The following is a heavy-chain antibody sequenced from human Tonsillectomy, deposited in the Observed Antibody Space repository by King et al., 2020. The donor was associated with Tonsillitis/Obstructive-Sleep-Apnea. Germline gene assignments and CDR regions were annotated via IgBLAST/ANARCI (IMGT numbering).Heavy chain of an antibody. Sequence: VQLVESGGGLVKPGGSLRLSCAASGFTFSNAWMSWVRHAPGKGLEWVGRIKSKNEGGTTDYAAPVKGRFTISRDDSKKTLYLQMNSLKTEDTAVYYCTTYCSSTSCPPDYWGQGTLVTVSS. CDR2: IKSKNEGGTT. CDR3: TTYCSSTSCPPDY. J-gene: IGHJ4*02. D-gene: IGHD2-2*01. V-gene: IGHV3-15*01. CDR1: GFTFSNAW.